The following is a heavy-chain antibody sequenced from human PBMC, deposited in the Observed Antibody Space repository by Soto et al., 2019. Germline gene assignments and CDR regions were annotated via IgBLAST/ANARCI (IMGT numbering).Heavy chain of an antibody. J-gene: IGHJ4*02. CDR1: GYTFTSYD. V-gene: IGHV1-8*01. CDR3: ASLEKRNIWFGELVFY. D-gene: IGHD3-10*01. CDR2: MNPNSGNT. Sequence: ASVKVSCKASGYTFTSYDINWVRQATGQGLEWMGWMNPNSGNTGYAQKFQGRVTMTRNTSISTAYMELSSLRSEDTAVYYCASLEKRNIWFGELVFYWGQGTLVTVSS.